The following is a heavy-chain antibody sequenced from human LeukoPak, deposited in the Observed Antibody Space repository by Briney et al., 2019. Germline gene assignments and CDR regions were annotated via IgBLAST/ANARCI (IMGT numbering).Heavy chain of an antibody. Sequence: SETLSLTCTVSGGSISNYYWSWIRQPPGKGLEWIGYIYYSGSTNYNPSLKSRVTISVDTSKNQFSLKLSSVTAADTAVYYCAGDDGRYAFDIWGQGTMVTVSS. D-gene: IGHD3/OR15-3a*01. CDR3: AGDDGRYAFDI. J-gene: IGHJ3*02. V-gene: IGHV4-59*01. CDR1: GGSISNYY. CDR2: IYYSGST.